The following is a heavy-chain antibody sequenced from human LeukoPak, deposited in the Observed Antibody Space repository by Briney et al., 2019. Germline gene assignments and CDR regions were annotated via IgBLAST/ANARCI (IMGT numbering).Heavy chain of an antibody. CDR3: ATGTSASGYDS. D-gene: IGHD5-12*01. J-gene: IGHJ4*02. Sequence: GGSLRLSCAASGFTFSGYVMTWVRQAPGKGLEWVSGISGSGGTTSYAGSVKGRFTISRDNSKNTLYLQVNSLRAEDTAVYYCATGTSASGYDSWGQGTLVTVS. CDR2: ISGSGGTT. V-gene: IGHV3-23*01. CDR1: GFTFSGYV.